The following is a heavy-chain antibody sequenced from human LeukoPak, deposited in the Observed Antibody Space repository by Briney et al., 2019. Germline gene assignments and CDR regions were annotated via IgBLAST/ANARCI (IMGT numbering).Heavy chain of an antibody. D-gene: IGHD2-15*01. J-gene: IGHJ4*02. CDR1: GGSFSGYY. CDR2: INHSGST. V-gene: IGHV4-34*01. Sequence: SETLSLTCAVYGGSFSGYYWGWIRQPPGKGLEWIGEINHSGSTNYNPSLKSRVTISVDTSKNQFSLKLSSVTAADTAVYYCARGVCSGGSCLDYWGQGTLVTVSS. CDR3: ARGVCSGGSCLDY.